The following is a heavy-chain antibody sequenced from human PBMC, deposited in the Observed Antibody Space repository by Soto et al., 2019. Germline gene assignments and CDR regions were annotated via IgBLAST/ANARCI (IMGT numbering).Heavy chain of an antibody. CDR1: GGSISSGGYY. J-gene: IGHJ3*02. V-gene: IGHV4-31*02. D-gene: IGHD3-16*02. CDR2: IYYSGST. Sequence: TLSLTCTVSGGSISSGGYYWSWIRQHPGKGLEWIGYIYYSGSTYYNPSLKSRVTISVDTSKNQCSLKLSSVTAADTAVYYCARSAGRTYDYVWGSYRPDAFDIWDQGTMDTVSS. CDR3: ARSAGRTYDYVWGSYRPDAFDI.